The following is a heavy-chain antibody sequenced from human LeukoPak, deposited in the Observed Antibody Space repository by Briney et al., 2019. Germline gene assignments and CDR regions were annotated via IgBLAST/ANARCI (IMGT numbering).Heavy chain of an antibody. CDR2: IIPIFGTA. CDR3: ARAGESSSSWYIAIDY. J-gene: IGHJ4*02. V-gene: IGHV1-69*06. Sequence: GASVKVSCKASGGTFSSYAISWVRQAPGQGLEWMGGIIPIFGTANYAQKFQGRVTITADKSKSTAYMELSSLRSEDTAVYYCARAGESSSSWYIAIDYWGQGTLVTVSS. D-gene: IGHD6-13*01. CDR1: GGTFSSYA.